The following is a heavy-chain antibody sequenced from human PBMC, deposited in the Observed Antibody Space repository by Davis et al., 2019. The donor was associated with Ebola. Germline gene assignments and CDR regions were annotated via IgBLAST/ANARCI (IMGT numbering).Heavy chain of an antibody. J-gene: IGHJ6*02. CDR3: AKGSYGDLQNYYYGMDV. D-gene: IGHD4-17*01. CDR1: GFTFSSYA. V-gene: IGHV3-23*01. CDR2: ISGSGGST. Sequence: GESLKISCAASGFTFSSYAMSWVRQAPGKGLEWVSAISGSGGSTYYADSVKGRFTISRDNSKNTLYLQMNSLRAEDTAVYYCAKGSYGDLQNYYYGMDVWGQGTTVTVSS.